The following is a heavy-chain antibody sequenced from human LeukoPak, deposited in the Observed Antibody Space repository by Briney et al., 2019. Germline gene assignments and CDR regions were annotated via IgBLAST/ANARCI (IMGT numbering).Heavy chain of an antibody. CDR2: FDPEDGET. Sequence: ASVKVSCEVSGYTVTELSMHWVRQAPGKGLEWIGGFDPEDGETIYAQKFQGRVTMTEDTSTGTAYMELSSLRSEDTAVYYCATDYKRPPYYYYYGMDVWGQGTTVTVSS. CDR3: ATDYKRPPYYYYYGMDV. V-gene: IGHV1-24*01. D-gene: IGHD3-10*01. CDR1: GYTVTELS. J-gene: IGHJ6*02.